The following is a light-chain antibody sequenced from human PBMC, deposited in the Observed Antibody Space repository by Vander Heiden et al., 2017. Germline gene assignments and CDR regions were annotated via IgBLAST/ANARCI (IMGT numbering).Light chain of an antibody. CDR1: QSVMSA. CDR3: QHYNHWPLT. V-gene: IGKV3-15*01. Sequence: EIVMTQSPATLSLSPGERATLSCRASQSVMSALAWYQQTPAQAPSLLTYGASVMAPGIPARFSGSRSGAEFTLTISSLQSEDVAVYYCQHYNHWPLTFGGGTKVEIK. J-gene: IGKJ4*01. CDR2: GAS.